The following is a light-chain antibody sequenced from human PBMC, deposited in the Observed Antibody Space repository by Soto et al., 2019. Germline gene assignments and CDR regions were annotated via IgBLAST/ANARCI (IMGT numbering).Light chain of an antibody. CDR2: EVN. J-gene: IGLJ3*02. CDR3: CLSPGSLTWL. CDR1: GSDVGDSSH. V-gene: IGLV2-11*01. Sequence: QSALTQPRSVSGSPGQSVTISCTATGSDVGDSSHVSWYQLHPGNAPKLMIYEVNNRPSGVPDRFSGSKSGSTASLTISGLQAEDEDEYYCCLSPGSLTWLFGGGTKVTVL.